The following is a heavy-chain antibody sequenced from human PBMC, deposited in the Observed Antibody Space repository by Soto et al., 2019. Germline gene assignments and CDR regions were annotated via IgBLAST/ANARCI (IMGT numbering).Heavy chain of an antibody. CDR2: IYYSGST. CDR1: SGTSISYY. J-gene: IGHJ4*02. V-gene: IGHV4-59*01. D-gene: IGHD4-17*01. CDR3: ARDNYGDYFDY. Sequence: LETHPHTSTVSSGTSISYYWSWIRQPTGKGLEWIGYIYYSGSTNYNPSLKSRVTISVDTSKNQFSLKLSSVTAADTAVYYCARDNYGDYFDYWGQGTLVTVSS.